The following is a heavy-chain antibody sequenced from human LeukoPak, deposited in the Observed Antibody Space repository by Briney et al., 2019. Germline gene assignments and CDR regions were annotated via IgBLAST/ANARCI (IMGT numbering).Heavy chain of an antibody. CDR3: ARGRLTYCSGGSCYWGFDY. D-gene: IGHD2-15*01. CDR1: GGSFSGYY. J-gene: IGHJ4*02. CDR2: INHSGST. Sequence: KPSETLSLTCAVYGGSFSGYYWSWIRLPPGKGLEWIGEINHSGSTNYNPSLKSRVTISVDTSKNQFSLKLSSVTAADTAVYYCARGRLTYCSGGSCYWGFDYWGQGTLVTVSS. V-gene: IGHV4-34*01.